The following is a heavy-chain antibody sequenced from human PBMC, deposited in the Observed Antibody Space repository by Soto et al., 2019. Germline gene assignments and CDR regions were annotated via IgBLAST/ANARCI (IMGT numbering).Heavy chain of an antibody. Sequence: PSETLYVTCTVSGDSVSSGGSYCTWVRQHPGQGLEWIGYIYYSGSTFYNPSLKSRVTISLDTSKNQFSLKLSSVTASDTAVYYCATFNDRSEPAAILHWGQGTLVTVSS. CDR3: ATFNDRSEPAAILH. CDR2: IYYSGST. J-gene: IGHJ4*02. D-gene: IGHD2-2*02. CDR1: GDSVSSGGSY. V-gene: IGHV4-31*03.